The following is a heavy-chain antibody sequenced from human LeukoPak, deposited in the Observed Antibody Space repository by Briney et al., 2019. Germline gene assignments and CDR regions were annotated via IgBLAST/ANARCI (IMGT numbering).Heavy chain of an antibody. V-gene: IGHV4-39*07. Sequence: SQTLSLTCTVSGGSISSSSYYWTWIRQPPGTGLEWIGSIYYTGNTYYNPSNPSLKSRVTISVDTSKNQFSLRLSSVTAADTAVYYCARRSSSPTFDYWGQGTLVTVSP. CDR3: ARRSSSPTFDY. J-gene: IGHJ4*02. CDR2: IYYTGNT. D-gene: IGHD6-13*01. CDR1: GGSISSSSYY.